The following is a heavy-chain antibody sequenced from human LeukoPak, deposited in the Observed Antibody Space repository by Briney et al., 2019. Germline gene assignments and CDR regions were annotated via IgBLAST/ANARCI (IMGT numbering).Heavy chain of an antibody. Sequence: ASVKVSCKVSGYTLTELSMHWVRQAPGKGLEWMGGFDPEDGETIYAQKFQGRVTMTEDTSTDTAYMELSSLRSEDTAVYYCAKDPPGWNYDAFDIWGQGTMVTVSS. D-gene: IGHD1-7*01. CDR2: FDPEDGET. J-gene: IGHJ3*02. CDR3: AKDPPGWNYDAFDI. V-gene: IGHV1-24*01. CDR1: GYTLTELS.